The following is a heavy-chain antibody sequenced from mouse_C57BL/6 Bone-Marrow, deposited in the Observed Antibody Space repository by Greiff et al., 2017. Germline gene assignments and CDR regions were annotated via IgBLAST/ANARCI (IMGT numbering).Heavy chain of an antibody. CDR3: ARLGLRQFAY. CDR1: GFTFSSYG. J-gene: IGHJ3*01. Sequence: EVQLQESGGDLVKPGGSLKLSCAASGFTFSSYGMSWVRQTPDKRLEWVATISSGGSYTYYPDSVKVRFTISRDNAKNTLYLQMSSLKSEDTAMYYCARLGLRQFAYWGQGTLVTVSA. CDR2: ISSGGSYT. D-gene: IGHD2-4*01. V-gene: IGHV5-6*01.